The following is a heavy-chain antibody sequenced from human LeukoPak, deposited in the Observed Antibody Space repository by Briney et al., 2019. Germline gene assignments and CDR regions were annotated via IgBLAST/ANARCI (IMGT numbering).Heavy chain of an antibody. V-gene: IGHV5-51*01. J-gene: IGHJ4*02. Sequence: GESLKISCKGSGYSFTSYWIGWVRQMSGKSVECMGIIYPGDSDTRYSASFYSHVSTSADKTTTTAYIQWSSLRASHTALYSCASLTPAAILATRGYFDYWGQGTLVTVSS. CDR2: IYPGDSDT. CDR1: GYSFTSYW. D-gene: IGHD2-2*02. CDR3: ASLTPAAILATRGYFDY.